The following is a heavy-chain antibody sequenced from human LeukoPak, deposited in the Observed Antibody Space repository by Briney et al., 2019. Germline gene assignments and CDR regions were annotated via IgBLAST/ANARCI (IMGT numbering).Heavy chain of an antibody. V-gene: IGHV3-20*04. J-gene: IGHJ4*02. CDR3: ARAGYSSSWYSLLDY. CDR2: INWNGGST. CDR1: GFTFSSYS. D-gene: IGHD6-13*01. Sequence: GGSLRLSCAASGFTFSSYSLSWVRQAPGKGLEWVSGINWNGGSTGYADSVKGRFTISRDNAKNSLYLQMNSLRAEDTALYYCARAGYSSSWYSLLDYWGQGTLVTVSS.